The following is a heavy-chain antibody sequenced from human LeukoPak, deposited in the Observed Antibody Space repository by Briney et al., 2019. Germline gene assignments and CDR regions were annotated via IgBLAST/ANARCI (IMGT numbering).Heavy chain of an antibody. D-gene: IGHD6-13*01. CDR1: GGSISSGGYS. V-gene: IGHV4-30-2*01. J-gene: IGHJ4*02. Sequence: SETLSLTCAVSGGSISSGGYSWSWIRQPPGEGLEWIGYIYHSGSTNYNPSLKSRVTISVDTSKNQFSLKLSSVTAADTAVYYCARGLSIAAACTEASNFDYWGQGTLVTVSS. CDR3: ARGLSIAAACTEASNFDY. CDR2: IYHSGST.